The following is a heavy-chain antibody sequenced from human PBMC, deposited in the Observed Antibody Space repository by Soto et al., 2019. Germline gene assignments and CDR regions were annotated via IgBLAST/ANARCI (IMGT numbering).Heavy chain of an antibody. CDR3: ARAKELEPTIFGVVLETYYYYYGMDV. CDR2: IIPIFGTA. J-gene: IGHJ6*02. D-gene: IGHD3-3*01. Sequence: SVKVSCKASGGTFSSYAISWVRQAPGQGLEWMGGIIPIFGTANYAQKFQGRVTITADESTSTAYMELSSLRSEDTAVYYCARAKELEPTIFGVVLETYYYYYGMDVWGQGTTVTVSS. CDR1: GGTFSSYA. V-gene: IGHV1-69*13.